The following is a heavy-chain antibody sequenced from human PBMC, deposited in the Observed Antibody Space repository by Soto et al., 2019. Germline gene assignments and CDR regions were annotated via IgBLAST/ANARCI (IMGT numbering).Heavy chain of an antibody. Sequence: PSETLSLTCTVSGGSISSSSYYWGWIRQPPGKGLEWIGSIYYSGSTYYNPSLKSRVTISVDTSKNQFSLKLSSVTAADTAVYYCARSGDDGDYQPQNWFDPWGKGTLVTVSS. CDR3: ARSGDDGDYQPQNWFDP. D-gene: IGHD4-17*01. J-gene: IGHJ5*02. CDR1: GGSISSSSYY. V-gene: IGHV4-39*01. CDR2: IYYSGST.